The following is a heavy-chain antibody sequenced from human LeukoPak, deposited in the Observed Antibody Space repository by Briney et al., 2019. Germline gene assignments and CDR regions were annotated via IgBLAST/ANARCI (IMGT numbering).Heavy chain of an antibody. CDR2: IYYSGST. J-gene: IGHJ5*02. CDR1: GGSISSYY. Sequence: SETLSLTCTVSGGSISSYYWSWIRQPPGKGLEWIGYIYYSGSTNYNPSLKSRVTISVDTSKNQFSLKLSSVTAADTAVYYCARGGPGDSGYDSWFDPWGQGALVTVSS. V-gene: IGHV4-59*12. D-gene: IGHD5-12*01. CDR3: ARGGPGDSGYDSWFDP.